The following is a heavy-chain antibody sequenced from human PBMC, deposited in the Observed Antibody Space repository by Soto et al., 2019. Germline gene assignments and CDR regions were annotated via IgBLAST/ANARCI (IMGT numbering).Heavy chain of an antibody. Sequence: GGSLRLSCAASGFSFSNAWMSWVRQAPGRGLEWVGRIKSRSGGGTTDYAAPVKGRFTISRDDSENTVFLQMNNLKSEDTAVYSCTTFRRYWGQGTLVTVSS. CDR3: TTFRRY. CDR2: IKSRSGGGTT. J-gene: IGHJ4*02. V-gene: IGHV3-15*01. CDR1: GFSFSNAW.